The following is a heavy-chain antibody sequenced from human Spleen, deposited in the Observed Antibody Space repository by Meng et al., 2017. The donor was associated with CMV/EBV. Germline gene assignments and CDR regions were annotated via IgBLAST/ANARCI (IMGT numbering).Heavy chain of an antibody. CDR2: ISGSGGST. D-gene: IGHD2-2*01. V-gene: IGHV3-23*01. Sequence: GESLKISCAASGFTFSSYAMSWVRQAPGKGLEWVSAISGSGGSTYYADSVKGRFTISRDNSKNTLYLQMNSLRAEDTAVYYCARDMAQVVPAAPLFDPWGQGTLVTVSS. CDR1: GFTFSSYA. CDR3: ARDMAQVVPAAPLFDP. J-gene: IGHJ5*02.